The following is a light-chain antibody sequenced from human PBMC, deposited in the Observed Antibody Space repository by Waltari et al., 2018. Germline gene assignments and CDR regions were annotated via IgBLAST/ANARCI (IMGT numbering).Light chain of an antibody. Sequence: QSALTQPASVSGSPGQSITISCTGTSSDVGSYNLVSWYQQHPGKAPKLLIYEVTKRPLLTSYRFSGSNSGNTTSLTIARFQAEDGAVFSCCSYAGSARLVFGGGTRLTVL. CDR2: EVT. CDR3: CSYAGSARLV. J-gene: IGLJ2*01. V-gene: IGLV2-23*02. CDR1: SSDVGSYNL.